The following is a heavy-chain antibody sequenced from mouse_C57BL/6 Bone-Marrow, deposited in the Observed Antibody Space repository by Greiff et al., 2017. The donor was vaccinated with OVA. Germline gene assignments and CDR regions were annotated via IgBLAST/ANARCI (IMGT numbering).Heavy chain of an antibody. Sequence: QVQLQQPGAELVKPGASVKMSCKASGYTFTSYWITWVKQRPGQGLEWIGDIYPGSGSTNYNEKFKGKATLTSDTSSSTAYMQLSSLTSEDSAIYFCAREGITTGFDYWGQGTTLTVSS. J-gene: IGHJ2*01. CDR3: AREGITTGFDY. CDR2: IYPGSGST. CDR1: GYTFTSYW. V-gene: IGHV1-55*01. D-gene: IGHD2-4*01.